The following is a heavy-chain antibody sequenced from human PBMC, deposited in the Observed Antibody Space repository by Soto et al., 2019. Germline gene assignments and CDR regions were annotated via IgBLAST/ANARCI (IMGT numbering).Heavy chain of an antibody. D-gene: IGHD1-26*01. Sequence: QLQLQESGPGLVKPSETLSLTCTVSGGSISSSSYYWGWIRQPPGKGLEWIGSIYYSGSTYYNPALRSRVTVSVDTSKNQCSLTLSAVTAADTAVYYCARSSIVGDDETNWFDPWGQGTLVTVSS. CDR3: ARSSIVGDDETNWFDP. CDR1: GGSISSSSYY. J-gene: IGHJ5*02. V-gene: IGHV4-39*01. CDR2: IYYSGST.